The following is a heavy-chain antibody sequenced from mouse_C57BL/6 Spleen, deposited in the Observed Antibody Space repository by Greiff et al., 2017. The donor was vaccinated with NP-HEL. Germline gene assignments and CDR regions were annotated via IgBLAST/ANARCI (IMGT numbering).Heavy chain of an antibody. J-gene: IGHJ2*01. V-gene: IGHV1-69*01. CDR1: GYTFTSYW. Sequence: QVQLKQPGAELVMPGASVKLSCKASGYTFTSYWMHWVKQRPGQGLEWIGEIDPSDSYTNYNQKFKGKSTLTVDKSSSTAYMQLSSLTSEDSAVYYCFTTVVATRKYFDYWGQGTTLTVSS. CDR3: FTTVVATRKYFDY. D-gene: IGHD1-1*01. CDR2: IDPSDSYT.